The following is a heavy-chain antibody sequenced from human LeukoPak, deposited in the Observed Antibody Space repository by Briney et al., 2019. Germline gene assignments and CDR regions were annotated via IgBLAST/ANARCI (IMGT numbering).Heavy chain of an antibody. V-gene: IGHV3-7*04. CDR2: IKQDGSQK. CDR1: GFSFSNSW. Sequence: PGGSLRLSCAASGFSFSNSWMSWVRQGQGKGLEWVANIKQDGSQKYYVDSVKGRFTISRDNAKNSLYLQMNSLRAEDTAVYYCARDQERGFDPWGQGTLVTVSS. J-gene: IGHJ5*02. D-gene: IGHD5-24*01. CDR3: ARDQERGFDP.